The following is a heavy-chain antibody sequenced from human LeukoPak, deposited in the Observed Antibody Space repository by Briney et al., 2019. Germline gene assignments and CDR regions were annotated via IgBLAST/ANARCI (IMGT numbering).Heavy chain of an antibody. V-gene: IGHV3-66*01. CDR2: ISSAGAT. D-gene: IGHD2-21*02. CDR1: GFTVSRNY. J-gene: IGHJ6*02. CDR3: ATRGLPGYYYGMDV. Sequence: PGGSLRLSCAASGFTVSRNYMSWARLAPGKGLEWVSTISSAGATHYADSVKGRFTISRDNSKNTLYLQMNSLRAEDTAVYYCATRGLPGYYYGMDVWGQGTTVTVSS.